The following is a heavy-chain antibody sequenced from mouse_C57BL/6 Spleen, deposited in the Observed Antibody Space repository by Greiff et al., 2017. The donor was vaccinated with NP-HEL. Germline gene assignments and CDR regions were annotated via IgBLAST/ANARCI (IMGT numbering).Heavy chain of an antibody. CDR2: INYDGSST. J-gene: IGHJ2*01. V-gene: IGHV5-16*01. CDR1: GFTFSDYY. CDR3: ARVPLLYGSPFDY. D-gene: IGHD1-1*01. Sequence: EVKLVESEGGLVQPGSSMKLSCTASGFTFSDYYMAWVRQVPEKGLEWVANINYDGSSTYYLDSLKSRFIISRDNAKNILYLQMSSLKSEETATYYCARVPLLYGSPFDYWGQGTTLTVSS.